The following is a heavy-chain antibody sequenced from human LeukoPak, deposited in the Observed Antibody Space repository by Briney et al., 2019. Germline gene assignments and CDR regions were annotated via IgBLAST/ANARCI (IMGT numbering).Heavy chain of an antibody. Sequence: GGSLRLSCAASGFTFSSYAMHWVRQAPGKGLEWVAVISYDGSNKYYADSVKGRFTISRDNSKNTLYLQMNSLRAEDTAVYYCARDGGTDYYDSSGYSRYYFDYWGQGTLVTVSP. D-gene: IGHD3-22*01. CDR3: ARDGGTDYYDSSGYSRYYFDY. J-gene: IGHJ4*02. V-gene: IGHV3-30*04. CDR2: ISYDGSNK. CDR1: GFTFSSYA.